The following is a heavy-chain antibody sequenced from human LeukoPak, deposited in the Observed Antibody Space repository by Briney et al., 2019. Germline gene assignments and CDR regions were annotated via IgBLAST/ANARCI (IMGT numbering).Heavy chain of an antibody. Sequence: GGTLRFTCATSAFSINASAWHWLAQASGQGLVWVSRIRSKAHSYATAYAASVEDRFTVSRNDSKNMAYLQMNSLKTEDTAIYYCTRRHYGDYVVDNWGQGTLVTVSS. CDR3: TRRHYGDYVVDN. CDR1: AFSINASA. V-gene: IGHV3-73*01. CDR2: IRSKAHSYAT. J-gene: IGHJ4*02. D-gene: IGHD4-17*01.